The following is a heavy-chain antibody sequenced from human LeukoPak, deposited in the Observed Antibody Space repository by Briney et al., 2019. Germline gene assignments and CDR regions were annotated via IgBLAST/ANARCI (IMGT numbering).Heavy chain of an antibody. CDR1: RFTFDEYG. V-gene: IGHV3-20*04. CDR2: INWNGRSI. Sequence: PGGSLRLSCAASRFTFDEYGMSWVRQTAGKGLEWVSGINWNGRSIGYADSVKGRFTISRDNSKNTLYLQMNSLRAEDTAVYYCAKDSSNYVWGSYRYSGAFDIWGQGTMVTVSS. CDR3: AKDSSNYVWGSYRYSGAFDI. J-gene: IGHJ3*02. D-gene: IGHD3-16*02.